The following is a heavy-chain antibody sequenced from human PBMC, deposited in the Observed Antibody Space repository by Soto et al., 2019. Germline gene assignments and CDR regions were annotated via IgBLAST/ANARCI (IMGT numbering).Heavy chain of an antibody. V-gene: IGHV3-30*18. J-gene: IGHJ6*02. D-gene: IGHD3-16*01. CDR3: AKVLGPRPYEYYGMDV. CDR2: ISYDGSNK. CDR1: GFTFSSYG. Sequence: PGGSLRLSFAASGFTFSSYGMHWVRQAPGKGLEWVAVISYDGSNKYYADSVKVRFTISRDNSKNTLYLQMNSLRAEDKAVYYCAKVLGPRPYEYYGMDVWGQGTTVTVSS.